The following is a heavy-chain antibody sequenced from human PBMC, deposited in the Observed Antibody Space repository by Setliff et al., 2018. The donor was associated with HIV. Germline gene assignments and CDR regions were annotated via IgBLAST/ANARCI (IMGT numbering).Heavy chain of an antibody. CDR3: ATGGHRLHDY. CDR1: GGSISSSNW. V-gene: IGHV4-4*02. D-gene: IGHD1-26*01. J-gene: IGHJ4*02. CDR2: IYSSGST. Sequence: SETLSLTCTVSGGSISSSNWWNWVRQPPGKGLEWIGTIYSSGSTFYKASLKSRVIISLDTAKNQFSLKLRSVTAADTAVYYCATGGHRLHDYWGQGTLVTVSS.